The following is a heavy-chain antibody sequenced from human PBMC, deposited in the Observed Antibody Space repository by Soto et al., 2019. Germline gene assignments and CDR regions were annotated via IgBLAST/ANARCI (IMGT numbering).Heavy chain of an antibody. D-gene: IGHD2-2*01. Sequence: GESLKISCKGSGYSFTSYWIGWVRQMPGKGLEWMGIIYPGDSDTRYSPSFQGQVTISADKSISTAYLQWSSLKASDNAMSYCAGLTQHGNIGFIRYGKAVWRQRTPVTVSS. V-gene: IGHV5-51*01. CDR2: IYPGDSDT. CDR1: GYSFTSYW. J-gene: IGHJ6*02. CDR3: AGLTQHGNIGFIRYGKAV.